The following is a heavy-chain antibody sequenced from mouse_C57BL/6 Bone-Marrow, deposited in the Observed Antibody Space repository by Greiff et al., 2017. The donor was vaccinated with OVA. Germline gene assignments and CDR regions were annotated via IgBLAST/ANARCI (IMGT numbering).Heavy chain of an antibody. CDR1: GFTFSSYA. J-gene: IGHJ2*01. CDR2: ISDGGSYT. CDR3: ARDRPARDYFDY. V-gene: IGHV5-4*01. Sequence: EVKLVESGGGLVKPGGSLKLSCAASGFTFSSYAMSWVRQTPEKRLEWVATISDGGSYTYYPDNVKGRFTISRDNAKTNLYLQMSHLKSEDTAMYYCARDRPARDYFDYWGQGTTLTVSS.